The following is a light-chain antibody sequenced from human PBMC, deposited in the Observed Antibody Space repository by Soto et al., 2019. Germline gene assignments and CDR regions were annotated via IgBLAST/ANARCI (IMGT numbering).Light chain of an antibody. CDR1: SSNIGNNY. CDR2: ENN. Sequence: QAVVTQPPSVSAAPGQKVTISCSGSSSNIGNNYISWYQQVPGTAPKLLIYENNKRPSDIPDRFSGSKSGTSATLDITGLQTGDEADYYCGTWDSSLSAGIFGGGTKLTVL. CDR3: GTWDSSLSAGI. J-gene: IGLJ2*01. V-gene: IGLV1-51*02.